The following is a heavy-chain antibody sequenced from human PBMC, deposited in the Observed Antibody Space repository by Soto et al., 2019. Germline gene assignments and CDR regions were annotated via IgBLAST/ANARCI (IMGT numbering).Heavy chain of an antibody. CDR2: IRSSSDNT. J-gene: IGHJ4*02. V-gene: IGHV3-23*01. CDR1: GFTFSSSP. D-gene: IGHD4-17*01. CDR3: AKKGGYGDFGIYFDY. Sequence: EVQLLESGGGLVQPGGSLRLSCTASGFTFSSSPMTWVRQAPGKGLEWVSTIRSSSDNTYYADSVKGRLTISRDNSKNTLYLQMNSLRAEDTAVYYCAKKGGYGDFGIYFDYWGQGTLVTVSS.